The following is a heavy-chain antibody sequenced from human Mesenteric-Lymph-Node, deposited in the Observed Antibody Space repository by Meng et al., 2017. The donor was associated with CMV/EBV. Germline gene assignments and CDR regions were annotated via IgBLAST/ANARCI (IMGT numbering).Heavy chain of an antibody. J-gene: IGHJ4*02. CDR2: ISGSGGST. Sequence: GESLKISCVASGFTFSSYAMSWVRQAPGKGLEWVSAISGSGGSTYYADSVKGRFTISRDNSKNTLYLQMNSLRAEDTAVYYCAKWAAAGTSIRYYFDYWGQGTLVTVSS. CDR3: AKWAAAGTSIRYYFDY. CDR1: GFTFSSYA. V-gene: IGHV3-23*01. D-gene: IGHD6-13*01.